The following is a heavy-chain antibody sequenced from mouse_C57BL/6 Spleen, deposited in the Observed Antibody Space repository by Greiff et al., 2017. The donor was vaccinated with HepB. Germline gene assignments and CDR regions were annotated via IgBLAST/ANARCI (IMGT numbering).Heavy chain of an antibody. CDR3: ARYYDYHYYAMDY. J-gene: IGHJ4*01. CDR1: GYTFTSYW. Sequence: QVQLQQPGAELVRPGSSVKLSCKASGYTFTSYWMHWVKQRPIQGLEWIGNIDPSDSETHYNQKFKDKATLTVDKSSSTAYMQLSSLTSEDSAVYYCARYYDYHYYAMDYWGQGTSVTVSS. CDR2: IDPSDSET. V-gene: IGHV1-52*01. D-gene: IGHD2-4*01.